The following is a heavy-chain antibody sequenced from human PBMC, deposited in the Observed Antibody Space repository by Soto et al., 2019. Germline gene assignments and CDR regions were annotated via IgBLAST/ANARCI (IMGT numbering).Heavy chain of an antibody. CDR1: GFTFGSYW. V-gene: IGHV3-7*01. J-gene: IGHJ5*02. CDR2: IKQDGSEK. Sequence: PGGSLRLSCAASGFTFGSYWMSWVRQAPGKGLEWVANIKQDGSEKYYVDSVKGRFTISRDNAKNSLYLQMNSLRAEDTAVYYCARSSNGPRERFDPWGQGTLVTVSS. CDR3: ARSSNGPRERFDP. D-gene: IGHD2-8*01.